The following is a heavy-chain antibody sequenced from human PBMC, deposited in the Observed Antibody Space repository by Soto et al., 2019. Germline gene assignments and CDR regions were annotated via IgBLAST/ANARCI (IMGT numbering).Heavy chain of an antibody. CDR3: ASDRSSGWDQGYGMDV. J-gene: IGHJ6*02. D-gene: IGHD6-19*01. CDR1: GGSISTYY. Sequence: SATLSLTCTVSGGSISTYYWSWIRQPPGKGLEWIGYIYYSGSTSYNPSLKSRVTISVDTSKNQFSLELRSVTAADTAVYYCASDRSSGWDQGYGMDVWGQGTTVTVSS. V-gene: IGHV4-59*01. CDR2: IYYSGST.